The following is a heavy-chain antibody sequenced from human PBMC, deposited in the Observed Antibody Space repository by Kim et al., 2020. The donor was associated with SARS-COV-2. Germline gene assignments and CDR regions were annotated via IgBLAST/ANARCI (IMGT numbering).Heavy chain of an antibody. CDR1: GYTFTSYG. Sequence: ASVKVSCKASGYTFTSYGISWVRQAPGQGLEWMGWISAYNGNTNYAQKLQGRVTMTTDTSTGTAYMELRSLRSDDTAVYYCARAPLLWFGELGIDYWGQGTLVTVSS. V-gene: IGHV1-18*01. J-gene: IGHJ4*02. CDR3: ARAPLLWFGELGIDY. D-gene: IGHD3-10*01. CDR2: ISAYNGNT.